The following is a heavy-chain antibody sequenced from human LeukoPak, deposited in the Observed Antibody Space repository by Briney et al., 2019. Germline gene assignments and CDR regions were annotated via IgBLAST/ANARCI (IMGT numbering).Heavy chain of an antibody. CDR2: ISAYNGNT. CDR3: ARDATKNYGMDV. V-gene: IGHV1-18*01. D-gene: IGHD1-1*01. CDR1: GYTFISYG. Sequence: ASVKVSCKASGYTFISYGIDWVRQAPGQGLEWMGWISAYNGNTNYAQKLQGRVTMTTDTSTSTAYMEPRSLRSDDTAVYYCARDATKNYGMDVWGQGTTVTVSS. J-gene: IGHJ6*02.